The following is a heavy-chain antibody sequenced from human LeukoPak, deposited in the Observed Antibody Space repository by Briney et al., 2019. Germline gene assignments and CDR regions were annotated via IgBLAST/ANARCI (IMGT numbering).Heavy chain of an antibody. J-gene: IGHJ5*02. CDR1: GGSISSGGYY. CDR2: IYYSGST. D-gene: IGHD2-2*01. CDR3: AGVVVVPAAFEFGQKAYNWFDP. V-gene: IGHV4-31*03. Sequence: PSETLSLTCTVSGGSISSGGYYWSWIRQHPGKGLEWIGYIYYSGSTYYNPSLKSRVTISVDTSKNQFSLKLSSVTAADTAVYYCAGVVVVPAAFEFGQKAYNWFDPWGQGTLVTVSS.